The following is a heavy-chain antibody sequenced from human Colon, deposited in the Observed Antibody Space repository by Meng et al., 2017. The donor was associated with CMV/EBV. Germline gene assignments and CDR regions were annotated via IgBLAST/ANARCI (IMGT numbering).Heavy chain of an antibody. V-gene: IGHV4-4*07. CDR1: CGSISGHY. J-gene: IGHJ1*01. Sequence: HVLQQVSGAGLVKTSGTLSLVCTVSCGSISGHYWTWIRRHAGEGLQWFGRIYSNGRIDENYSLRSRVTISVDTSKNQLSLRLTSVTAADTAVYYCGRAGARGVPIDVWGRGTLVTVSS. D-gene: IGHD3-10*01. CDR2: IYSNGRI. CDR3: GRAGARGVPIDV.